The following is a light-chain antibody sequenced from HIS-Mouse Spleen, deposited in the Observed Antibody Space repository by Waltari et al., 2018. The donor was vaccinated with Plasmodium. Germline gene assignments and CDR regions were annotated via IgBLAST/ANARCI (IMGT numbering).Light chain of an antibody. J-gene: IGKJ1*01. Sequence: TLSVSPGERATLSCRASQSVSSNLAWYQQKPGQAPRLLIYGASTRATGIPARFSGSGSGTEFTLTISSMQSEDFAVYYCQQYNNWPPWTFGQGTKVEIK. V-gene: IGKV3-15*01. CDR3: QQYNNWPPWT. CDR2: GAS. CDR1: QSVSSN.